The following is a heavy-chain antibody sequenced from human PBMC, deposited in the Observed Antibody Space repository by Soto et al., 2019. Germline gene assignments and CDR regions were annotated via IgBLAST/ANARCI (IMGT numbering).Heavy chain of an antibody. CDR2: INSDGSST. CDR1: GFAFTSYW. Sequence: GGSLRLSCAASGFAFTSYWMHWVRQPPGKGLVWVSRINSDGSSTSYADSVKGRFTISRDNAKNTLYLQMSSLRAEDTAIYYCAGRDCTNNICNFYWGQGALVTVSS. V-gene: IGHV3-74*01. J-gene: IGHJ4*02. D-gene: IGHD2-8*01. CDR3: AGRDCTNNICNFY.